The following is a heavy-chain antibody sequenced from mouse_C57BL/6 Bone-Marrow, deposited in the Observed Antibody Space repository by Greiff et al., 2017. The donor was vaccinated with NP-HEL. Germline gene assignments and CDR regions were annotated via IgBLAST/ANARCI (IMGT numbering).Heavy chain of an antibody. CDR3: ARWGYPRFAY. CDR1: GYTFTSYW. J-gene: IGHJ3*01. V-gene: IGHV1-64*01. Sequence: QVQLKQPGAELVKPGASVKLSCKASGYTFTSYWMHWVKQRPGQGLEWIGMNHPNSGSTNYNEKFKSKATLTVDKSSSTAYMQLSSLTSEDSAVYYCARWGYPRFAYWGQGTLVTVSA. CDR2: NHPNSGST. D-gene: IGHD2-2*01.